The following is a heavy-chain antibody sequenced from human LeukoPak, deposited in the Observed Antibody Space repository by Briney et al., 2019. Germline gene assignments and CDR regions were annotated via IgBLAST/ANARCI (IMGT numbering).Heavy chain of an antibody. CDR1: GFTFSSNG. CDR2: IQNDGNNK. CDR3: ARDWGTSSLYLVN. D-gene: IGHD6-6*01. V-gene: IGHV3-30*02. J-gene: IGHJ4*02. Sequence: PGGSLRLPCAASGFTFSSNGMHWVRQAPGKGLECVAFIQNDGNNKKYADSVKGRFTISRDNSKNTLYLQMNSLRAEDTAVYYCARDWGTSSLYLVNWGQGTLVTVSS.